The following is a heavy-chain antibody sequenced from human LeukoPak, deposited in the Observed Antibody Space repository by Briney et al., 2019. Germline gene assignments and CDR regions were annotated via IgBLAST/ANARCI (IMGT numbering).Heavy chain of an antibody. J-gene: IGHJ4*02. CDR2: IDYDGINT. Sequence: GGSLRLSCAASGFTFSTYWMHWVRQTPGKGLVWVSRIDYDGINTNYADSVKGRFTISRDNAKNTLYLQMNSLRAEDTAVYSCAKGYYGSGSYGWFDYWGQGTLVTVSS. V-gene: IGHV3-74*01. CDR3: AKGYYGSGSYGWFDY. D-gene: IGHD3-10*01. CDR1: GFTFSTYW.